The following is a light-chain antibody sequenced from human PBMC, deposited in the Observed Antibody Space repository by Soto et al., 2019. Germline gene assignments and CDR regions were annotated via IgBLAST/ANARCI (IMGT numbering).Light chain of an antibody. CDR3: HQSYSTLLP. Sequence: DIQMTQSPSSLSASVGDRVTITCRASQSISSYLNWYQQKPGKAPKLLIYAASSLQSGVPSRFSGRGSGTDFTLTISSLQPEDFATYYCHQSYSTLLPFGGGTMVEIK. J-gene: IGKJ4*01. V-gene: IGKV1-39*01. CDR1: QSISSY. CDR2: AAS.